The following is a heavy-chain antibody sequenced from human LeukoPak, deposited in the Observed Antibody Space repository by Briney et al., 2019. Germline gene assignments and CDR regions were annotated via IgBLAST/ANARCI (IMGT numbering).Heavy chain of an antibody. CDR2: IYYTGST. D-gene: IGHD1-26*01. J-gene: IGHJ4*02. CDR1: GGSISSYC. Sequence: SETLSLTCTVSGGSISSYCWSWIRQPPGKRLEWIGWIYYTGSTNYNPSLKSRLTMSVDTSKNQFSLQLTSVTAADTAVYYCARMEPAPKRSFDYWGQGTLVPVSS. CDR3: ARMEPAPKRSFDY. V-gene: IGHV4-59*01.